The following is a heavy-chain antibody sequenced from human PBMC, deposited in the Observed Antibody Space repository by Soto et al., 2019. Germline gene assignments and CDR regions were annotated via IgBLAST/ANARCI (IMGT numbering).Heavy chain of an antibody. J-gene: IGHJ6*02. CDR2: ISAYNGNT. CDR1: GYSLTTYG. CDR3: AREGLAPYYYYVMDV. Sequence: QVQLVQSGGEVKKPGASVKVSCKTSGYSLTTYGISWVRQAPGQGLEWMGWISAYNGNTNYAQKLQDRVTMTTDTSTSTAYMELRSLRSDDTAVYYCAREGLAPYYYYVMDVWGQGSTVTVSS. V-gene: IGHV1-18*01.